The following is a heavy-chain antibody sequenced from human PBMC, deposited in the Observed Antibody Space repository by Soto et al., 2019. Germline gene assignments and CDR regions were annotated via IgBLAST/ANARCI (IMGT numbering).Heavy chain of an antibody. J-gene: IGHJ6*03. D-gene: IGHD6-19*01. Sequence: GASVKVSCKASGYTFTGYYMHWLRQAPGQRLEWMGWINAGNGNTKYSQKFQGRVTITRDTSASTAYMELSSLRSEDTAVYYCASLSIAVAGHRTDYYYYYMDVWGKGTTVTVSS. CDR3: ASLSIAVAGHRTDYYYYYMDV. V-gene: IGHV1-3*01. CDR2: INAGNGNT. CDR1: GYTFTGYY.